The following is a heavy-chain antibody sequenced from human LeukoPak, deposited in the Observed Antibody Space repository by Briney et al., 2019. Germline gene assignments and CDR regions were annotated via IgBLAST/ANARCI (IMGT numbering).Heavy chain of an antibody. J-gene: IGHJ4*02. CDR3: ARDDWYYDSSGYLGGY. V-gene: IGHV1-46*01. CDR1: GYTFTSYY. Sequence: ASVKVSCKASGYTFTSYYMHWVRQAPGQGLGWMGIINPSGGSTSYAQKFQGRVTMTRDTSTSTVYMELSSLRSEDTAVYYCARDDWYYDSSGYLGGYWGQGTLVTVSS. CDR2: INPSGGST. D-gene: IGHD3-22*01.